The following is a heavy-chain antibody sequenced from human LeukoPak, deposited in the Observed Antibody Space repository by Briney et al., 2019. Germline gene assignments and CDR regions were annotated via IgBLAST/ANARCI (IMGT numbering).Heavy chain of an antibody. CDR1: GFTFSSYE. J-gene: IGHJ6*04. CDR3: AELGITMIGGV. CDR2: ISSSGSTI. Sequence: GGSLRLSCAASGFTFSSYEMNWVRQAPGKGLEWVSYISSSGSTIYYAESVKGRFTISRDNAKNSLYLQMISLRAEDTAVYYCAELGITMIGGVWGKGTTVTISS. V-gene: IGHV3-48*03. D-gene: IGHD3-10*02.